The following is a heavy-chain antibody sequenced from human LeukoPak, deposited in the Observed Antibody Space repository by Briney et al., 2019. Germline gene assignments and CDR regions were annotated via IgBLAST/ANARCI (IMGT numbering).Heavy chain of an antibody. CDR2: IRYDGSNK. CDR3: ARGSGYSYAFTGRERTKSRLDY. Sequence: PGGSLRLSCAASGFTFSSYGMHWVRQAPGKGLEWVAFIRYDGSNKYYADSVKGRFTISRDNSKNTLYLQMNSLRAADTALYYCARGSGYSYAFTGRERTKSRLDYWGQGTLVTVSS. V-gene: IGHV3-30*02. J-gene: IGHJ4*02. CDR1: GFTFSSYG. D-gene: IGHD5-18*01.